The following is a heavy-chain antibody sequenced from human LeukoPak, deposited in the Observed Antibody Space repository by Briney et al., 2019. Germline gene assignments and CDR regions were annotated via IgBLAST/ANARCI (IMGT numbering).Heavy chain of an antibody. CDR2: INPSGGST. D-gene: IGHD1-26*01. CDR3: ARDVGANWFDS. J-gene: IGHJ5*01. Sequence: ASVKVSCKASGYTFTSYHMHWVRQAPGQGLEWMGIINPSGGSTSYAQKFQGRVTMTRDMSTSTVYMELSSLRSEDTAVYYCARDVGANWFDSWGQGTLVTVSS. CDR1: GYTFTSYH. V-gene: IGHV1-46*01.